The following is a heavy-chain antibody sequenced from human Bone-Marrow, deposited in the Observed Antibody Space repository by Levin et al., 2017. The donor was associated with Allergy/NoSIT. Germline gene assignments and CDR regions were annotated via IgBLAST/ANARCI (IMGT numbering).Heavy chain of an antibody. Sequence: ASVKVSCKASGYTFTSYYMHWVRQAPGQGLEWMGIINPSGGSTSYAQKFQGRVTMTRDTSTSTVYMELSSLRSEDTAVYYCARVPKSRLTRDYGDYSYYYYYYMDVWGKGTTVTVSS. CDR3: ARVPKSRLTRDYGDYSYYYYYYMDV. V-gene: IGHV1-46*01. D-gene: IGHD4-17*01. CDR2: INPSGGST. J-gene: IGHJ6*03. CDR1: GYTFTSYY.